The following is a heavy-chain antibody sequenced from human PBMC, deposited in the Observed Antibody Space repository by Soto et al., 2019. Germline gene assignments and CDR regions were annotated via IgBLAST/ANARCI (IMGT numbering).Heavy chain of an antibody. Sequence: ASVKVSCTASGYTFTGYYMHWVRQAPGQGLEWMGWINPNSGGTNYAQKFQGWVTMTRDTSISTAYMELSRLRSDDTAVYYCARQLLPYTYFDYWGQGTLVTVSS. D-gene: IGHD2-2*02. V-gene: IGHV1-2*04. J-gene: IGHJ4*02. CDR2: INPNSGGT. CDR1: GYTFTGYY. CDR3: ARQLLPYTYFDY.